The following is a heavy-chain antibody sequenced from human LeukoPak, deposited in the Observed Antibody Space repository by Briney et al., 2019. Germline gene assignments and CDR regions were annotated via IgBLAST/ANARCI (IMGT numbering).Heavy chain of an antibody. D-gene: IGHD2-2*01. CDR1: GFTFSSYS. J-gene: IGHJ4*02. CDR3: ARERSSITCYYDY. CDR2: ISSSSSTI. Sequence: GGSLRLSCAASGFTFSSYSMNWVRQAPGKGLEWVSYISSSSSTIYYADSVKGRFTISRDNAKNSLYLQMNSLRAEDTAVYFCARERSSITCYYDYWGQGTLVTVSS. V-gene: IGHV3-48*01.